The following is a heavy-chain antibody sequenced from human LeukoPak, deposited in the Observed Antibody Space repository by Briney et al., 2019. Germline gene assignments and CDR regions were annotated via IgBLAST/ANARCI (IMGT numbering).Heavy chain of an antibody. Sequence: GGSLRLSCAASGFTFSSYAMRWVRQAPGKGLEYVSAISSNGGSTYYANSVKGRFTISRDNSKNTLYLQMGSLRAEDTAVYYCAKAPRYSYGYYPDYWGQGTLVTVSS. J-gene: IGHJ4*02. CDR2: ISSNGGST. V-gene: IGHV3-64*01. CDR3: AKAPRYSYGYYPDY. CDR1: GFTFSSYA. D-gene: IGHD5-18*01.